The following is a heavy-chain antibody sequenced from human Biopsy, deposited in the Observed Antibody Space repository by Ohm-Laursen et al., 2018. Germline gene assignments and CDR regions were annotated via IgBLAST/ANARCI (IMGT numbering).Heavy chain of an antibody. J-gene: IGHJ4*02. CDR2: VYNGGIT. V-gene: IGHV4-59*08. Sequence: SDTLSLTCSVSGGSIISYYWTWIRQPPGKGLEWIGHVYNGGITNYNPSLKSRVTISVDTSKSQFSLTLTSVTAADTAVYYCVRLNRRGNIIFFDYWGRGTLVTVSS. D-gene: IGHD3/OR15-3a*01. CDR1: GGSIISYY. CDR3: VRLNRRGNIIFFDY.